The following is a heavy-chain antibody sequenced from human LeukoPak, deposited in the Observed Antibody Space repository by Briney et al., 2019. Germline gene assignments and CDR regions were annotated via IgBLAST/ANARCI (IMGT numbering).Heavy chain of an antibody. Sequence: GGSLRLSCEASGFTFSNYAMNWVRQAPGKGLEWVSSISSSSSYIYYADSVKGRFTISRDNAKNSLYLQMNSLRAEDTAVYYCARSSGYPFFDYWGQGTLVTVSS. CDR3: ARSSGYPFFDY. CDR1: GFTFSNYA. D-gene: IGHD3-22*01. J-gene: IGHJ4*02. V-gene: IGHV3-21*01. CDR2: ISSSSSYI.